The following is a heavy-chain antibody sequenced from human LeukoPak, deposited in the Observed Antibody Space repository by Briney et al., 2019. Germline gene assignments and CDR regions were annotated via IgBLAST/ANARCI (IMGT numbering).Heavy chain of an antibody. D-gene: IGHD3-3*01. CDR3: ARERSGSEIFARSFDI. J-gene: IGHJ3*02. CDR2: IHYSGST. CDR1: GYSISSAYY. V-gene: IGHV4-38-2*02. Sequence: PSETLSLTCSVSGYSISSAYYWGWIRQPPGKGLEWIATIHYSGSTYYNPSLKSLVTISLDTSKNQFSLKLNSVAAADTAVYYCARERSGSEIFARSFDIWGQGTMVTVSS.